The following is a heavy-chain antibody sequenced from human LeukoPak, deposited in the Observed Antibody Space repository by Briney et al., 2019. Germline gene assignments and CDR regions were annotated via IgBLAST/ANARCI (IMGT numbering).Heavy chain of an antibody. V-gene: IGHV3-66*01. CDR1: GFTVSSNY. Sequence: GGSLRLSCAASGFTVSSNYMSWVRQAPGKGLEWVSVIYSGGSTYYADSVKGRFTISRDNSKNTLYLQMNSLRAEDTAVYYCASNIDGYYYDSSGPLVGPFDYWGQGTLVTVSS. J-gene: IGHJ4*02. CDR3: ASNIDGYYYDSSGPLVGPFDY. CDR2: IYSGGST. D-gene: IGHD3-22*01.